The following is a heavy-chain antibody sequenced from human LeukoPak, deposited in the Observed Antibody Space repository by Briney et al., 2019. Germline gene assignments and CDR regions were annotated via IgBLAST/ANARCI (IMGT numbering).Heavy chain of an antibody. CDR2: ISGSGGST. CDR1: GFTFGSYA. V-gene: IGHV3-23*01. Sequence: GGSLRLSCAASGFTFGSYAMSWIRQAPGKGLEWVSAISGSGGSTYYADSVKGRFTISRDNSKNTLYLQMNSLRAEDTAVYYCAKDPSRPLWFGEPHDYWGQGTLVTVSS. D-gene: IGHD3-10*01. CDR3: AKDPSRPLWFGEPHDY. J-gene: IGHJ4*02.